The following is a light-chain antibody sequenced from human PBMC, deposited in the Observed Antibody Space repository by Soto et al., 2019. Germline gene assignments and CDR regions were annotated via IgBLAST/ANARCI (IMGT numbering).Light chain of an antibody. CDR3: QQYNDLST. CDR1: QTIGTW. J-gene: IGKJ4*01. CDR2: KAS. Sequence: DIQMTQSPSTLSASVGDTVTITCRASQTIGTWLAWYQQKPAKAPKLLIYKASTLESGVPSRFSGSGSGKEFTLTISSLQADDFATYYFQQYNDLSTFGGGTKVDIK. V-gene: IGKV1-5*03.